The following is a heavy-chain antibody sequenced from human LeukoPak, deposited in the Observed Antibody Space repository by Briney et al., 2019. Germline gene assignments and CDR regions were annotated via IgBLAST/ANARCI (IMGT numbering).Heavy chain of an antibody. J-gene: IGHJ4*02. CDR1: GGSISSGSYY. V-gene: IGHV4-61*02. D-gene: IGHD2-21*02. CDR3: ARDRVHDSDY. Sequence: PSETLSLTCTVSGGSISSGSYYWSWIRQPAGKGLEWIGRIYTSGSTNYNPSLKSRVTISVDTSKNQFSLKLSSVTAADTAVYYCARDRVHDSDYWGQGILVIVSS. CDR2: IYTSGST.